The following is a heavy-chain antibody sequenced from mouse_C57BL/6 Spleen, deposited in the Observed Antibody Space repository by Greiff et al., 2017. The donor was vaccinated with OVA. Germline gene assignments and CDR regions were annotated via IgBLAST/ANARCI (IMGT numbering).Heavy chain of an antibody. V-gene: IGHV1-82*01. CDR2: IYPGDGDT. CDR3: ARSHYYGSSFYFDV. J-gene: IGHJ1*03. Sequence: QVQLQQSGPELVKPGASVKISCKASGYAFSSSWMNWVKQRPGKGLEWIGRIYPGDGDTTYNGKFKGKATLTADKSSSTAYMQLSSLTSEDSAVYFCARSHYYGSSFYFDVWGTGTTVTVSS. CDR1: GYAFSSSW. D-gene: IGHD1-1*01.